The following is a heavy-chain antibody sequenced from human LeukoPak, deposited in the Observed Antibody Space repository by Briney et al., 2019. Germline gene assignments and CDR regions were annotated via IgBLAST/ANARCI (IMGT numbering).Heavy chain of an antibody. CDR1: GFTFDDYG. V-gene: IGHV3-9*01. CDR2: ISWSSGSR. J-gene: IGHJ6*02. Sequence: GGSLRLSCAVSGFTFDDYGMYWVRQAPGKDLEWVSGISWSSGSRGYADSVKGRFTISRDNAKNSLYLQMNSLRPEDTALYYCAKDVSTGGVAPGYFYGMDVWGQGTTVTVSS. D-gene: IGHD3-16*01. CDR3: AKDVSTGGVAPGYFYGMDV.